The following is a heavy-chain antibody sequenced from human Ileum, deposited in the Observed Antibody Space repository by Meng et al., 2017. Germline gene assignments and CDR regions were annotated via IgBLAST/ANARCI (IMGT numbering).Heavy chain of an antibody. CDR2: IWYDGSNK. CDR3: ARYLGVRGIYGMGV. V-gene: IGHV3-33*01. CDR1: GFTFSSYG. J-gene: IGHJ6*02. Sequence: GGSLRLSCAASGFTFSSYGMHWVRQASGKGLEWVAVIWYDGSNKYYADSVKGRFTISRDNSKNTLYLQMNSLRAEDTAVYYCARYLGVRGIYGMGVWGQGTTVTVSS. D-gene: IGHD3-10*01.